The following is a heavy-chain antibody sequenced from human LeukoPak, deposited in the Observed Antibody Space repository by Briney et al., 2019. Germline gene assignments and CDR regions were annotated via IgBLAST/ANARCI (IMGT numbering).Heavy chain of an antibody. CDR2: ISYDGSNK. CDR1: GFTFSSYA. D-gene: IGHD3-3*01. Sequence: GGSLRLSCAASGFTFSSYAMHWVHQAPGKGLEWVAVISYDGSNKYYADSVKGRFTISRDNSKNTLYLQMNSLRAEDTAVYYCARGPAYYDFWSAPYYYYYMDVWGKGTTVTVSS. CDR3: ARGPAYYDFWSAPYYYYYMDV. J-gene: IGHJ6*03. V-gene: IGHV3-30-3*01.